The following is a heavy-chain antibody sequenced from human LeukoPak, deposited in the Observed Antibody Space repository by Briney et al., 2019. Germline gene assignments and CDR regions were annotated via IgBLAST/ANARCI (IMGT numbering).Heavy chain of an antibody. CDR3: ARDVGSQMATISDWFDS. V-gene: IGHV4-4*07. CDR2: IYTSGST. D-gene: IGHD5-24*01. Sequence: SETLSLTCTVSGGSISSYYWSWIRQPAGKGLEWIGRIYTSGSTNYNPSLKSRVTMSVDTSKNQFSLRLSSVTAADTAVYFCARDVGSQMATISDWFDSWGQGTLVTVSS. CDR1: GGSISSYY. J-gene: IGHJ5*01.